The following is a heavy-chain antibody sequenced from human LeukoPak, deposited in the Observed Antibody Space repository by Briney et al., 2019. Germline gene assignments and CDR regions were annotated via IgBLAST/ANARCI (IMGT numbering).Heavy chain of an antibody. D-gene: IGHD4-23*01. J-gene: IGHJ5*02. V-gene: IGHV4-59*01. Sequence: SETLSPTCTVSGGSICSYYWSWSRQPPGKGLEWIGYIYYSGSTNYNPSLKSRVTISVDTSKNQFSLKLSSVTAADTAVYYCARDVGGEFNWSNPWGQGTLVTVSS. CDR2: IYYSGST. CDR1: GGSICSYY. CDR3: ARDVGGEFNWSNP.